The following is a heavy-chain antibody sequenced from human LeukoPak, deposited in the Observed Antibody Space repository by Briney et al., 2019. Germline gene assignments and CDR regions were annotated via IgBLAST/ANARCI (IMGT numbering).Heavy chain of an antibody. V-gene: IGHV4-4*07. CDR3: SVGRPRNATRLDNSYEF. D-gene: IGHD3/OR15-3a*01. Sequence: PSETLSLTRTFSVGFIPPYYWSGIRQPAAKGLEWIGRILTSGKTNYNPPLNSRRTMSADQSKNHFLPIFNSVMPSGPGLYYCSVGRPRNATRLDNSYEFWGQGTMVTASS. CDR1: VGFIPPYY. CDR2: ILTSGKT. J-gene: IGHJ3*01.